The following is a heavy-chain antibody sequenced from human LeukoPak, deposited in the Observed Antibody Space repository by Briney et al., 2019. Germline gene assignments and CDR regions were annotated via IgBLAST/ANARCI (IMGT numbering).Heavy chain of an antibody. Sequence: GGSLRLSCAASGFTFSSYWMSWVRQAPGKGLEWVANIKQDGREKYYVDSVKGRFTISRDNAKNSLYLQMNSLRAEDTAVYYCAREDGSQYYYYYMDVWGKGTTVTVSS. CDR2: IKQDGREK. CDR3: AREDGSQYYYYYMDV. D-gene: IGHD5-24*01. V-gene: IGHV3-7*01. J-gene: IGHJ6*03. CDR1: GFTFSSYW.